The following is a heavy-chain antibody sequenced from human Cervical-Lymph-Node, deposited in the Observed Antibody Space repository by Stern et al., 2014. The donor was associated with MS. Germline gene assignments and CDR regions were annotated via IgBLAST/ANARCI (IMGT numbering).Heavy chain of an antibody. CDR1: GGTFSSYA. V-gene: IGHV1-69*06. CDR2: IIPIFGTA. CDR3: AREGRFTDYGDYYDAFDI. D-gene: IGHD4-17*01. Sequence: VQLLQSGAEVKKPGSSVKVSCKASGGTFSSYAISWVRQAPGQGLEWMGGIIPIFGTANYAQKFQGRVTITADKSTSTAYMELSSLRSEDTAVYYCAREGRFTDYGDYYDAFDIWGQGTMVTVSS. J-gene: IGHJ3*02.